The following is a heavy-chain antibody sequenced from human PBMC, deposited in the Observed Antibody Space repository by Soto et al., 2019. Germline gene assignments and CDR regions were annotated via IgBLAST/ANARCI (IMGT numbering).Heavy chain of an antibody. Sequence: GGSLRLSCAASGITLSGYWMHWVRQAPGKGPVWVSQIYIEDSSASYADFVKGRFTVSRDNSKTTLYLQMSGLRVEDTAVYYCARGTSDLPGFDYLGQGALVTVSS. CDR1: GITLSGYW. CDR2: IYIEDSSA. J-gene: IGHJ4*02. V-gene: IGHV3-74*01. CDR3: ARGTSDLPGFDY. D-gene: IGHD2-2*01.